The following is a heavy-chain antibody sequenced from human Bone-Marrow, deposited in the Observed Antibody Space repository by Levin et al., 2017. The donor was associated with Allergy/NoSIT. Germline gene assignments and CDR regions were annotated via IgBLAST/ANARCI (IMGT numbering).Heavy chain of an antibody. Sequence: GGSLRLSCAASGFTFSSYAMHWVRQAPGKGLEWVAVISYDGSNKYYADSVKGRFTISRDNSKNTLYLQMNSLRAEDTAVYYCARENGYCSGGSCVWDYFDYWGQGTLVTVSS. V-gene: IGHV3-30-3*01. CDR1: GFTFSSYA. D-gene: IGHD2-15*01. J-gene: IGHJ4*02. CDR3: ARENGYCSGGSCVWDYFDY. CDR2: ISYDGSNK.